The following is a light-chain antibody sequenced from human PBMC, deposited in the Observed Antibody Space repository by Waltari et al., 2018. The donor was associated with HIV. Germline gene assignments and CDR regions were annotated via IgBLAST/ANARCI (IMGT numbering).Light chain of an antibody. CDR2: EVI. J-gene: IGLJ2*01. V-gene: IGLV2-23*02. CDR1: SIAVGAFNL. CDR3: CSYSGTGVV. Sequence: QSALTHPASVSGSPGPSITISCTGTSIAVGAFNLFSWYQKYPGKAPKLMIFEVIQRPSGVSDRFSGSRSGNTASLTISGLQTEDEGDYYCCSYSGTGVVFGGGTKVTVL.